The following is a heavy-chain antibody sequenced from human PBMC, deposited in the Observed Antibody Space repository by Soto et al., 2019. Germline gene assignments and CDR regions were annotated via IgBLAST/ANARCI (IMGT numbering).Heavy chain of an antibody. J-gene: IGHJ4*02. CDR3: ASDTPPTDY. Sequence: QVQLVQSGAEVKKPGASVKVSCKTSGYTFTSYHISWVRQAPGQGLEWMGWISAYNTNTNYAQKFQGRVTMTTDTLPSTAYMELRSLISDDTAVYYCASDTPPTDYWGQGTLVTVSS. CDR1: GYTFTSYH. CDR2: ISAYNTNT. V-gene: IGHV1-18*01.